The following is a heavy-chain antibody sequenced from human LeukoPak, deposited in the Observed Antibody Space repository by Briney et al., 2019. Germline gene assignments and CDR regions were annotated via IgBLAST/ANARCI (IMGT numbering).Heavy chain of an antibody. Sequence: GGSLRLSCAASGFTFSSYWMSWVRQAPGNGLEWVANIKEDGSETYYVDSVKGRFTISRDNAKNSLYLPMNSLRAEDRAGYYCARYLVVPAEGIYYRGQGNLVTVSS. D-gene: IGHD2-2*01. J-gene: IGHJ4*02. V-gene: IGHV3-7*04. CDR1: GFTFSSYW. CDR3: ARYLVVPAEGIYY. CDR2: IKEDGSET.